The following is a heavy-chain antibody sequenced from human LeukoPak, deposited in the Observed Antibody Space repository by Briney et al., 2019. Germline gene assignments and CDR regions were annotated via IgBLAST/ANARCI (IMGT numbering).Heavy chain of an antibody. Sequence: GGSLRLSCAASGFTFDDYAMHWVWQAPGKGLEWVSGISWNSGSIGYADSVKGRFTISRDNAKNSLYLQMNSLRAEDTALYYCAKDTLPGHYYYGMDVWGQGTTVTVSS. J-gene: IGHJ6*02. CDR2: ISWNSGSI. V-gene: IGHV3-9*01. CDR1: GFTFDDYA. CDR3: AKDTLPGHYYYGMDV.